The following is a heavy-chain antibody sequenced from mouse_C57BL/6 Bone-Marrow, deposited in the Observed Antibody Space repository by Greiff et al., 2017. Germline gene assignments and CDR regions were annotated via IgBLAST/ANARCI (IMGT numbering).Heavy chain of an antibody. CDR2: SRNKANDYTT. Sequence: EVMLVESGGGLVQSGRSLRLSCATSGFTFSDFYMEWVRQAPGKGLEWIAASRNKANDYTTEYSASVKGRFIVSRDTSQSILYLQMNALRAEDTAIYYCARDAELRAFDVWGTGTTVTVSS. J-gene: IGHJ1*03. CDR1: GFTFSDFY. V-gene: IGHV7-1*01. CDR3: ARDAELRAFDV. D-gene: IGHD1-1*01.